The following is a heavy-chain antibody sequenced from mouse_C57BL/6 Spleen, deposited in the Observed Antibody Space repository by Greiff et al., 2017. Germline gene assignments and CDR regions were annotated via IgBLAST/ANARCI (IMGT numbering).Heavy chain of an antibody. J-gene: IGHJ3*01. CDR2: ISGGGGNT. CDR1: GFTFSSYT. CDR3: ARHEDPLIWDDVTWFAY. D-gene: IGHD4-1*01. Sequence: EVKLVESGGGLVKPGGSLKLSCAASGFTFSSYTMSWVRQTPEKRLEWVATISGGGGNTYYPDSVKGRFTISRDNAKNTLYLQMSSLRSEDTALPYCARHEDPLIWDDVTWFAYWGQRTLGPVSA. V-gene: IGHV5-9*01.